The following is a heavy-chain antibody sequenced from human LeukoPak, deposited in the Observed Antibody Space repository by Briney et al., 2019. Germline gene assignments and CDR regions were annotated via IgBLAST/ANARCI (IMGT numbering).Heavy chain of an antibody. CDR1: GFTFSSYE. D-gene: IGHD3-10*01. CDR2: ISYSVNTI. CDR3: ARVADYYGSANFDY. V-gene: IGHV3-48*03. J-gene: IGHJ4*02. Sequence: GGSLRLSCAASGFTFSSYEMHWVRQAPGKGLEWVSYISYSVNTIYYADSVKGRFTISRDNAKNSLYLQMNSLRADDTAVYYCARVADYYGSANFDYWGQGTLVTVSS.